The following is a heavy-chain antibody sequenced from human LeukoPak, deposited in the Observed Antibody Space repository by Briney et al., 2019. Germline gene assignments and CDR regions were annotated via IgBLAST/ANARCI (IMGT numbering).Heavy chain of an antibody. Sequence: GGSLRLSCAASGFTFSSYSMNWVRQAPGKGLEWVSSISSSSSYIYYADSVKGRFTISRDSAKNSLYLQMNSLRAEDTAVYYCAKYGSGSFDYWGQGTLVTVSS. D-gene: IGHD3-10*01. V-gene: IGHV3-21*01. J-gene: IGHJ4*02. CDR3: AKYGSGSFDY. CDR1: GFTFSSYS. CDR2: ISSSSSYI.